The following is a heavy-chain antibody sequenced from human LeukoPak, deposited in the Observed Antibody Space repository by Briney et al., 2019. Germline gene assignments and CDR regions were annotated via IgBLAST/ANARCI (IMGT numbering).Heavy chain of an antibody. Sequence: PGRSLRLSCAASGLTFSSYAMHWVRQAPGKGLEWVAVISYDGSNKYYADSVKGRFTISRDNSKNTLYLQMNSLRAEDTAVYYCARDYGDYKLFDYWGQGTLVTVSS. CDR2: ISYDGSNK. CDR3: ARDYGDYKLFDY. D-gene: IGHD4-17*01. J-gene: IGHJ4*02. CDR1: GLTFSSYA. V-gene: IGHV3-30*04.